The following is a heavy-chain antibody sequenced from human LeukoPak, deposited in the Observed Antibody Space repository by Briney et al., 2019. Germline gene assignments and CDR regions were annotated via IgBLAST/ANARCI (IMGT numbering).Heavy chain of an antibody. J-gene: IGHJ5*02. V-gene: IGHV3-73*01. CDR3: TRDRGTYNWFDP. CDR1: GFSFSGSS. D-gene: IGHD2-15*01. Sequence: PGGSLILSCAASGFSFSGSSVHWVRQSSGRGLEWVGLIDKKDNLYATAYAESVRGRFTISRDDSKDTAFLHMDSLKTEDTALYYCTRDRGTYNWFDPWGQGTLVTVSS. CDR2: IDKKDNLYAT.